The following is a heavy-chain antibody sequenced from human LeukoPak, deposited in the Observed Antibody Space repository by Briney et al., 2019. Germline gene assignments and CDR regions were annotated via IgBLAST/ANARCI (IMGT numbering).Heavy chain of an antibody. CDR2: ISSSSSTI. CDR1: GFTFSSYS. CDR3: ARGLVGYQLLFPGVDAFDI. J-gene: IGHJ3*02. D-gene: IGHD2-2*01. V-gene: IGHV3-48*01. Sequence: GGSLRLSCAASGFTFSSYSMNWVRQAPGKGLEWVSYISSSSSTIYYADSVKGRFTISRDNAKNSLYLQMNSLRAEDTAVYYCARGLVGYQLLFPGVDAFDIWGQGAMVTVSS.